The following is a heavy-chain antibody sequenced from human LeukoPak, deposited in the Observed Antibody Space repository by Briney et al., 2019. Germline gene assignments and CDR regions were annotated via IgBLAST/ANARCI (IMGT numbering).Heavy chain of an antibody. CDR1: GFIFSNCW. CDR3: ATYSTRNAREFQS. J-gene: IGHJ1*01. D-gene: IGHD4-11*01. CDR2: IKTDASEK. Sequence: PGGSLRLSCETSGFIFSNCWMTWVCQAPGKGLEWVANIKTDASEKYYADSVKGRFTISRDNAKMSLYLQMNSLRVEDTAVYYCATYSTRNAREFQSWGQGTLVTVSS. V-gene: IGHV3-7*01.